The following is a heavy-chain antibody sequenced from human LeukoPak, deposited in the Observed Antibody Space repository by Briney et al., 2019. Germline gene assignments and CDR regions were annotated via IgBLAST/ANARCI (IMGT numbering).Heavy chain of an antibody. Sequence: PGRSLRLSCAASGFTFSSYGMHWVRQAPGKGLEWVAVISYDGSNKYYADSVKGRFTISRDNSKNTLYLQMNSLRAEDTAVYYCAKDQDSGSYYWSEYFQHWGQGTLVTVSS. CDR2: ISYDGSNK. CDR3: AKDQDSGSYYWSEYFQH. CDR1: GFTFSSYG. V-gene: IGHV3-30*18. J-gene: IGHJ1*01. D-gene: IGHD1-26*01.